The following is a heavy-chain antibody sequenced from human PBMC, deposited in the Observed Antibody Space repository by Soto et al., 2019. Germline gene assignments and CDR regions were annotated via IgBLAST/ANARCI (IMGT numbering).Heavy chain of an antibody. J-gene: IGHJ4*02. Sequence: GGSLRLSCAASGFTVSSNYMSWVRQAPGKGLEWVSVIYSGGSTYYADSVKGRFTISRDNSKNTLYLQMNSLRAEDTAVYYCARDGYDFWSGLIDYWGQGTLVTVSS. CDR1: GFTVSSNY. CDR2: IYSGGST. D-gene: IGHD3-3*01. CDR3: ARDGYDFWSGLIDY. V-gene: IGHV3-66*01.